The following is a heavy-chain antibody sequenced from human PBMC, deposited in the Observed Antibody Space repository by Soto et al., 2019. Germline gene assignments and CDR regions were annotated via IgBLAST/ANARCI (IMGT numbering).Heavy chain of an antibody. CDR3: AKGPGLIVVAPFDP. D-gene: IGHD3-22*01. CDR1: GFTFSSYA. CDR2: ISGSGGST. Sequence: GGSLRLSCAASGFTFSSYAMSWVRQAPGKGLEWVSAISGSGGSTYYADSVKGRFTISRDNSKNTLYLQMNSLRAEDTAVYDCAKGPGLIVVAPFDPWGQGTLVTVSS. J-gene: IGHJ5*02. V-gene: IGHV3-23*01.